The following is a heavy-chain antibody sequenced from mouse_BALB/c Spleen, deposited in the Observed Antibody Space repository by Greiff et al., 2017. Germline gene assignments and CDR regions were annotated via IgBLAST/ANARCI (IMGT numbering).Heavy chain of an antibody. D-gene: IGHD2-4*01. CDR1: GFSLTSYG. CDR2: IWRGGST. J-gene: IGHJ4*01. V-gene: IGHV2-5-1*01. CDR3: AKTTMITADAMDY. Sequence: QVQLQQSGPSLVQPSQSLSITCTVSGFSLTSYGVHWVRQSPGKGLEWLGVIWRGGSTDYNAAFLPRLSITKDNSKSNVFFKMNSLQADDTAIYYCAKTTMITADAMDYWGQGTSVTVSS.